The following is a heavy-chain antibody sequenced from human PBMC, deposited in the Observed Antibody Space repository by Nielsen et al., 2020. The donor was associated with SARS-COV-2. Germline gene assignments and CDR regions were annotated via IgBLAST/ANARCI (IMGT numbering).Heavy chain of an antibody. CDR2: INPNSGGT. CDR1: GYTFTGYY. Sequence: ASVKVSCKASGYTFTGYYMHWVRQAPGQGLEWMGWINPNSGGTNYAQKFQGRVTMTRDTSISTAYMELSSLRSEDTAVYYCATDRGYSYAKGAFDIWGQGTMVTVSS. CDR3: ATDRGYSYAKGAFDI. D-gene: IGHD5-18*01. V-gene: IGHV1-2*02. J-gene: IGHJ3*02.